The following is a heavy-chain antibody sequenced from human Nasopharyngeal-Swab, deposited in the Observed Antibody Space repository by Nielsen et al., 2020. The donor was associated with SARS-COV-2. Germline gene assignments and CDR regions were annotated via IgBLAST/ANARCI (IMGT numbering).Heavy chain of an antibody. J-gene: IGHJ2*01. D-gene: IGHD4-23*01. CDR3: ASAYGGSYWYFDL. CDR2: ISYDGSNK. Sequence: YCAASGVSFSSYAMHWVRQAPGKGLEWVAVISYDGSNKYYADSVKGRFTISRDNSKNTLYLQMNSLRAEDTAVYYCASAYGGSYWYFDLWGRGTLVTVSS. CDR1: GVSFSSYA. V-gene: IGHV3-30-3*01.